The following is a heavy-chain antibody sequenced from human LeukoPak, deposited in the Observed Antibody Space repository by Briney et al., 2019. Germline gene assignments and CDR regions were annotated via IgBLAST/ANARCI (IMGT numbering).Heavy chain of an antibody. J-gene: IGHJ4*02. CDR2: ISYDGSNK. Sequence: GGSLRLSCAASGFTFSSYAMHWVRQAPGKGLEWVAVISYDGSNKYYAGSVKGRFTISRDNSKNTLYLQMNSLRAEDTAVYYCARILDSAWGELGYWGQGTQVTVSS. CDR1: GFTFSSYA. CDR3: ARILDSAWGELGY. V-gene: IGHV3-30*04. D-gene: IGHD6-19*01.